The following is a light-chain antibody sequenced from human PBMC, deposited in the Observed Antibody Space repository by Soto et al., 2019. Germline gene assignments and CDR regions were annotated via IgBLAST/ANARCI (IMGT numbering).Light chain of an antibody. V-gene: IGKV3-20*01. Sequence: EIVLTQSPGTLSLSPGERATLSCRASQSVTSNSLAWDQQKPGQAPTLLIYGASSRATGIPDRFSGSGSGTDFTLTISTLEPEDFAVYYCHLHGTSPWTFGQGTKVEI. CDR2: GAS. J-gene: IGKJ1*01. CDR3: HLHGTSPWT. CDR1: QSVTSNS.